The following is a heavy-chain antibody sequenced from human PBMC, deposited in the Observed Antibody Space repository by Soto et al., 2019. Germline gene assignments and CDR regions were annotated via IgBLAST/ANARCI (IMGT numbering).Heavy chain of an antibody. D-gene: IGHD6-19*01. CDR1: GGTFSSYA. CDR2: IIPIFGTA. V-gene: IGHV1-69*13. J-gene: IGHJ4*02. Sequence: SVKVSCKASGGTFSSYAIIWVRQAPGQGLEWMGGIIPIFGTANYAQKFQGRVTITADESTSTAYMELSSLRSEDTAVYYCARATVAGPEMDYWGQGTLVTVSS. CDR3: ARATVAGPEMDY.